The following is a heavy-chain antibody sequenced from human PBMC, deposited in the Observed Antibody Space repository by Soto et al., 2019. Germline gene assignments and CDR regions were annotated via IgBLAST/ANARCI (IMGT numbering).Heavy chain of an antibody. Sequence: QVQLQESGPGLVKPSETLSLTCIVSGGSVSNDAYYWSWIRQPPGKGLEWIGDIYHSGSTYYNPSLKARVTISADTSANQFSLKVSSVTAADTAVYYCARLGIGWEFPFDYWGQGTLVNVSS. CDR3: ARLGIGWEFPFDY. V-gene: IGHV4-61*08. J-gene: IGHJ4*02. CDR2: IYHSGST. CDR1: GGSVSNDAYY. D-gene: IGHD1-26*01.